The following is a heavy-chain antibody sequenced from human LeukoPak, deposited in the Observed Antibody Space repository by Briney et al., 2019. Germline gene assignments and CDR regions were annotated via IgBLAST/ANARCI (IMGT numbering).Heavy chain of an antibody. Sequence: PGGSLRLSCAASGFTFSSYGMHWVRQAPGKGLEWVAVISYDGSNKYYADSVKGRFTISRDNSKNTLYLQMNSLRAEDTTVYYCAMGTGLDAFDIWGQGTMVTVSS. V-gene: IGHV3-30*03. CDR1: GFTFSSYG. CDR3: AMGTGLDAFDI. CDR2: ISYDGSNK. D-gene: IGHD3/OR15-3a*01. J-gene: IGHJ3*02.